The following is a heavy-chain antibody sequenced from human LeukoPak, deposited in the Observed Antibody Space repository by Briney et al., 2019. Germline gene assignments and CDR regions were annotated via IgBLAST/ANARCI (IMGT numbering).Heavy chain of an antibody. CDR3: AKLGCSSTRCYINY. D-gene: IGHD2-2*01. CDR2: ISSSSTTI. V-gene: IGHV3-48*02. Sequence: GSLRLSCAASGFTFSSYSMNWVRQAPGKGLEWVAYISSSSTTIYYADSLKGRCTISRDNAKNSLYLQMSSLRDEDTAVYYCAKLGCSSTRCYINYWGQGTLVTVSS. J-gene: IGHJ4*02. CDR1: GFTFSSYS.